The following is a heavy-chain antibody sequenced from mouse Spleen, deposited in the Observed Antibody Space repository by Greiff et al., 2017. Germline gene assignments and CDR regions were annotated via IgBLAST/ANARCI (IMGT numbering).Heavy chain of an antibody. J-gene: IGHJ4*01. V-gene: IGHV1-4*01. Sequence: QVQLQQSGAELARPGASVKMSCKASGYTFTSYTMHWVKQRPGQGLEWIGYINPSSGYTKYNQKFKDKATLTADKSSSTAYMQLSSLTSEDSAVYYCSREHYDGTFYAMDYWGQGTSVTVSS. CDR1: GYTFTSYT. CDR2: INPSSGYT. CDR3: SREHYDGTFYAMDY. D-gene: IGHD2-1*01.